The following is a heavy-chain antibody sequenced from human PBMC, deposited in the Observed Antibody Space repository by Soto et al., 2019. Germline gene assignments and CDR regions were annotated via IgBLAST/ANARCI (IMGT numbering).Heavy chain of an antibody. D-gene: IGHD1-26*01. J-gene: IGHJ4*02. CDR3: AKEKGDASNTFDL. CDR1: EFTFSRYA. CDR2: IRGSGDST. V-gene: IGHV3-23*01. Sequence: EVRLSESGGGLVQPGGSLRLSCAASEFTFSRYAMIWVLQAPGKGLEWVSTIRGSGDSTFYADSVKGRFTVSRDNSENTLYLKMNSLRAEDTAFYYCAKEKGDASNTFDLWGQGTLVTVSS.